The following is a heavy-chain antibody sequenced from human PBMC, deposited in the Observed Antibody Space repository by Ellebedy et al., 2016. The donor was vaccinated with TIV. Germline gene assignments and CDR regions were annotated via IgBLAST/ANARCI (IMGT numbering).Heavy chain of an antibody. CDR2: ISAYSGVT. Sequence: AASVKVSCKASGYTFSIYGVSWVRQAPGQGLEWMGWISAYSGVTNYAQKLQGRVTMTTDTSTNTAYMDLSSLRSDDTAVYYCARDSDCSGGSCHSDHWGQGTLVTVSS. CDR1: GYTFSIYG. J-gene: IGHJ4*02. D-gene: IGHD2-15*01. CDR3: ARDSDCSGGSCHSDH. V-gene: IGHV1-18*01.